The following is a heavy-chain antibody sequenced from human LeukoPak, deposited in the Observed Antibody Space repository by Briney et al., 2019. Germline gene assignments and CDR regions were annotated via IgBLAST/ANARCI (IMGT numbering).Heavy chain of an antibody. CDR1: GFTFSNAW. D-gene: IGHD7-27*01. J-gene: IGHJ4*02. Sequence: GGSLRLSCAASGFTFSNAWMNWVRQAPGKGLDWVGRIKSKTDGGTTDYAAPVKGRFTISRDDSKNTLYLQMNSLKTEDTAVYYCTTDHPNYWGSPDYWGQGTLVTVSS. CDR2: IKSKTDGGTT. CDR3: TTDHPNYWGSPDY. V-gene: IGHV3-15*07.